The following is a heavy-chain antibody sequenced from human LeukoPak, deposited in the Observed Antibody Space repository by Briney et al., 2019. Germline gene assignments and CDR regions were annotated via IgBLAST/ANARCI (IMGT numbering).Heavy chain of an antibody. CDR3: AKARHKILGGGGGGYMDV. CDR2: IKQDGSEK. Sequence: GGSLRLSCAASGFTFSSYGMHWVRQAPGKGLEWVANIKQDGSEKYYADSVKGRFTISRDNSKNTLYLQMNSLRAEDTAVYYCAKARHKILGGGGGGYMDVWGKGTTVTVSS. CDR1: GFTFSSYG. V-gene: IGHV3-30*02. D-gene: IGHD3-10*01. J-gene: IGHJ6*03.